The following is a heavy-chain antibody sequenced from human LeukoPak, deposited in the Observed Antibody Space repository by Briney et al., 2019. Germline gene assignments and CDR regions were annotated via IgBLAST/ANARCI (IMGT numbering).Heavy chain of an antibody. D-gene: IGHD2-21*01. CDR3: ARLWPFDY. V-gene: IGHV3-7*01. J-gene: IGHJ4*02. CDR1: GFTFSNYW. Sequence: PGGSLRLSCAASGFTFSNYWMSWVRQAPGKGLEWVANIKQQGSEIYYVDSVKGRFTISRDDAKNSLYLQMNSLKAEDTAVYYCARLWPFDYWGQGTLVTVSS. CDR2: IKQQGSEI.